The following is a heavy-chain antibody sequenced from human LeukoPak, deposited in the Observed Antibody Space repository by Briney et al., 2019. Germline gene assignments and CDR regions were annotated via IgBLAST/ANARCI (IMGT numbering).Heavy chain of an antibody. V-gene: IGHV1-46*01. CDR1: GYTFTSYN. D-gene: IGHD6-13*01. Sequence: ASVKVSCKASGYTFTSYNMHWVRQAPGQGLEWMGIIHPGVGSSSYARQFQGRLTMTRDTSISTAYMELSRLRSDDTAVYYCARVLAAMGDYYYYYMDVWGKGTTVTVSS. CDR2: IHPGVGSS. J-gene: IGHJ6*03. CDR3: ARVLAAMGDYYYYYMDV.